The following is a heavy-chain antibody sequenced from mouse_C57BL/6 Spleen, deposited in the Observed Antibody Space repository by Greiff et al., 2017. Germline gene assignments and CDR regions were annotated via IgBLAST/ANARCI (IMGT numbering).Heavy chain of an antibody. CDR3: ARRDFDYDYFDD. Sequence: QVHVKQSGAELVKPGASVKISCKASGYAFSSYWMNWVKQRPGKGLEWIGQIYPGDGDTNYNGKFKGKATVTADKSSSTAYMQLSSLTSEDSAVYFCARRDFDYDYFDDWGQGTTLTVSS. CDR1: GYAFSSYW. J-gene: IGHJ2*01. CDR2: IYPGDGDT. V-gene: IGHV1-80*01. D-gene: IGHD2-4*01.